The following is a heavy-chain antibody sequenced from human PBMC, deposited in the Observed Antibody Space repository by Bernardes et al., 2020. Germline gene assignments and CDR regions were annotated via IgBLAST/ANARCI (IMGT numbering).Heavy chain of an antibody. CDR3: ARHLGYSYGYIDY. J-gene: IGHJ4*02. V-gene: IGHV4-34*01. D-gene: IGHD5-18*01. CDR1: GGSFSGYY. CDR2: INHSGST. Sequence: SETLSLTCAVYGGSFSGYYWSWIRQPPGKGLEWIGEINHSGSTYYNPSLKSRVTISVDTSKNQFSLKLSSVTAADTAVYYCARHLGYSYGYIDYWGQGTLVTVSS.